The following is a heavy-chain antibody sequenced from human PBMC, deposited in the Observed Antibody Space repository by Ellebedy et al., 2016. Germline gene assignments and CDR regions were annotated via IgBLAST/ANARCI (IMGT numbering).Heavy chain of an antibody. CDR1: GYTFTNYG. J-gene: IGHJ6*02. CDR3: ARPILGATGGGDYYYDGMDV. D-gene: IGHD1-26*01. V-gene: IGHV1-18*04. Sequence: ASVKVSCXASGYTFTNYGISWVRQAPGQGLEWMGWISGYTGNTNYAQKFQGRVTMTTDTSTSTAYMELRSLRSDDAAVYFWARPILGATGGGDYYYDGMDVWGQGTTVTVSS. CDR2: ISGYTGNT.